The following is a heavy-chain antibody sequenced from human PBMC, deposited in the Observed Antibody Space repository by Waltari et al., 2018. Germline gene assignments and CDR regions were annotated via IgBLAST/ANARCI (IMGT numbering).Heavy chain of an antibody. CDR3: ARGAAPGKGAHWFAP. D-gene: IGHD6-13*01. CDR1: GYTFTSYD. J-gene: IGHJ5*02. CDR2: VNPKTGNT. Sequence: QVQLVQSGAEVKKPGASVKVSCKASGYTFTSYDINWLRQATGQGPEWMGSVNPKTGNTGYAQKFQVRLSMTTNNSITTAYMELPSLTSDDTAIYYCARGAAPGKGAHWFAPWGQGTLVTVSS. V-gene: IGHV1-8*01.